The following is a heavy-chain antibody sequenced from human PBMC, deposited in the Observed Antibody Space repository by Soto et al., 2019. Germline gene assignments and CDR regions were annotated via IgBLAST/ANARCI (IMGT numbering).Heavy chain of an antibody. Sequence: SETLSLTCTVSGGSISSYYWNWIRQPAGKGLEWIGRIYSSGSTNSNPSLKSRVTMSVDTSKNQFSLKLSSVTAADTAVYYCERDNCSGGSCSNWIDTWGQGTLVTVSS. CDR3: ERDNCSGGSCSNWIDT. D-gene: IGHD2-15*01. CDR2: IYSSGST. J-gene: IGHJ5*02. V-gene: IGHV4-4*07. CDR1: GGSISSYY.